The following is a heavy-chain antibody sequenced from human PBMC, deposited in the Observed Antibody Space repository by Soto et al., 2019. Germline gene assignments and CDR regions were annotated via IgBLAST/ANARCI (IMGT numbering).Heavy chain of an antibody. J-gene: IGHJ6*02. CDR2: INPNSGGT. V-gene: IGHV1-2*04. D-gene: IGHD2-8*01. CDR3: ARVEGYCTNGVCYTGYYGMDV. Sequence: ASGKVSCKASGYTFTGYYMHWVRQAPGQGLEWMGWINPNSGGTNYAQKFQGWVTMTRDTSISTAYMELSRLRSDDTAVYYCARVEGYCTNGVCYTGYYGMDVWGQGTTVTVSS. CDR1: GYTFTGYY.